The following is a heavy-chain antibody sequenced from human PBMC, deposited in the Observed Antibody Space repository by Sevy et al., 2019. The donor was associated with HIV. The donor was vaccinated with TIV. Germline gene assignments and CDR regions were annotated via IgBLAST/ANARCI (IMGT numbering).Heavy chain of an antibody. V-gene: IGHV5-51*01. CDR3: ARSLSSSWWGALDY. CDR1: GYSFTSYW. J-gene: IGHJ4*02. CDR2: IYPGDYDT. Sequence: GESLKISCKGFGYSFTSYWIGWVRQMPGKGLEWMGIIYPGDYDTRYSPSFQGQFTISADKSISTAYLQWSSLKASDTARYYCARSLSSSWWGALDYWGQGTLVTVSS. D-gene: IGHD6-13*01.